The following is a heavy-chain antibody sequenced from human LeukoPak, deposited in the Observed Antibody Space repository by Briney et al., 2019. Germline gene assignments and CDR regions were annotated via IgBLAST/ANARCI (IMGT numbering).Heavy chain of an antibody. CDR2: INSDGSST. CDR1: GFTFTSYC. Sequence: GGSLRLSCAASGFTFTSYCMHGGRQAPGKGLGWVSRINSDGSSTSYADSVKGRFTISRDNAKNTLYLQMNSLRADDTAVYSCASRGGPASYADYWGQGTLVTVSS. V-gene: IGHV3-74*01. CDR3: ASRGGPASYADY. J-gene: IGHJ4*02. D-gene: IGHD3-16*01.